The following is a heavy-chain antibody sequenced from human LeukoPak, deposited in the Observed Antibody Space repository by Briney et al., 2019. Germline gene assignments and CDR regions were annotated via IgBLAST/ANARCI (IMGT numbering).Heavy chain of an antibody. Sequence: GGSLRLSCAASGFTFSSYWMSWVRQAPGKGLEWVANIKQDGSEKYYVDSVKGRFTISRDNAKNSLYLQMNSLRAEDTAVYYCASGWSGGYFFYWGQGTQVTVSS. J-gene: IGHJ4*02. D-gene: IGHD3-22*01. CDR1: GFTFSSYW. CDR3: ASGWSGGYFFY. V-gene: IGHV3-7*01. CDR2: IKQDGSEK.